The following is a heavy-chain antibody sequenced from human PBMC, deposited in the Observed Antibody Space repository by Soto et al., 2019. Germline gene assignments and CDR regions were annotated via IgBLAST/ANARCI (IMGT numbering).Heavy chain of an antibody. Sequence: QVHLVESGGGVVQPGRSLRLSCAGSGFAFGNYGMYWVRQAPGKGLEEVAVISYDGSFDSYSKSVKGRFTISRDNSKNTLYLQMNGLRADDSGVYYCAKDSGYGPGNYLATRGFDNWGQGTLVTVSS. D-gene: IGHD3-10*01. CDR2: ISYDGSFD. CDR1: GFAFGNYG. V-gene: IGHV3-30*18. J-gene: IGHJ4*02. CDR3: AKDSGYGPGNYLATRGFDN.